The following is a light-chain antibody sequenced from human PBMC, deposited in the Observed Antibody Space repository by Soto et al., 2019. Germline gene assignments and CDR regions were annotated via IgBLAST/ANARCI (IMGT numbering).Light chain of an antibody. CDR1: TSNIGAGYD. V-gene: IGLV1-40*01. CDR2: GNT. J-gene: IGLJ2*01. CDR3: ATWDDSLNGVV. Sequence: QSVLTQPPSVSGAPGQRGTISCTGTTSNIGAGYDVHWYQHLPGTAPKLLIYGNTNRPSGVPYRFSGSRSGTSASLAITGLQAEDEADYYCATWDDSLNGVVFGGGTKLTVL.